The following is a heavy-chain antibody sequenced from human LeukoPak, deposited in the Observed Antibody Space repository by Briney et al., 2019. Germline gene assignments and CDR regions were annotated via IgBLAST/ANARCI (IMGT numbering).Heavy chain of an antibody. V-gene: IGHV5-51*01. D-gene: IGHD2-8*01. J-gene: IGHJ4*02. CDR2: IYPGDSDT. Sequence: GESLKISCKGSGYSFTGHWIAWVRQMPGKGLEWMGIIYPGDSDTRYSPSFQGQVTISADKSINTAYLQWSSLKASDTAMYYCARHRDCTNGICYKIDYWGQGTLVTVSS. CDR3: ARHRDCTNGICYKIDY. CDR1: GYSFTGHW.